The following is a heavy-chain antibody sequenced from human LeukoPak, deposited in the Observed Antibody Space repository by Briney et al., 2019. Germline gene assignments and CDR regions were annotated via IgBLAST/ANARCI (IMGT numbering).Heavy chain of an antibody. V-gene: IGHV1-69*04. CDR2: IIPILGIA. CDR3: ARDPSPTVTTKLDY. Sequence: SVKVSCKASGGTFSSYAISWVRQAPGQGREWMGRIIPILGIANYAQKFQGRVTITADKSTSTAYMELSSLRSEDTAVYYCARDPSPTVTTKLDYWGQGTLVTVSS. CDR1: GGTFSSYA. D-gene: IGHD4-17*01. J-gene: IGHJ4*02.